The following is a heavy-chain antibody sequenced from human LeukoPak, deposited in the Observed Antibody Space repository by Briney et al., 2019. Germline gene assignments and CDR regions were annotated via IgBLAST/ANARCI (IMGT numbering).Heavy chain of an antibody. CDR1: GYTFTAYY. D-gene: IGHD5-24*01. Sequence: VASVKVSCKASGYTFTAYYMNWVRQAPGQGLKWVGIINPTGGATTYAQRFQGRVTMTRDTSTSTVYMELSSLRSEDTAVYYWARVRVRDGYGSVDYWGQGTLVTVSS. V-gene: IGHV1-46*01. CDR2: INPTGGAT. CDR3: ARVRVRDGYGSVDY. J-gene: IGHJ4*02.